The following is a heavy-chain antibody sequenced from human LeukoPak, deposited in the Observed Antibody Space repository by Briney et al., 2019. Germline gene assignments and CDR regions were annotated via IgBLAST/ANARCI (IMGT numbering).Heavy chain of an antibody. V-gene: IGHV4-59*01. D-gene: IGHD2-2*01. CDR3: ARDPYQLLSDFRAFDI. CDR1: GGPISSYY. J-gene: IGHJ3*02. Sequence: PSETLSLTCTVSGGPISSYYWSWIRQPPGKGLEWIGYIYYSGSTNYNPSLKSRVTIAADTSKNQFSLKLSSVTAADTAVYYCARDPYQLLSDFRAFDIWGQGTMVTVSS. CDR2: IYYSGST.